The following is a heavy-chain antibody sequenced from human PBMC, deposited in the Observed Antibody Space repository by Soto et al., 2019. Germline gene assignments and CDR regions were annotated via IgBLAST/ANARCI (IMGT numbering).Heavy chain of an antibody. Sequence: QVQLQESGPGLVKPSETLSLTCTVSGGSISSYYWSWIRQPPGKGLEWIGYIYYSGSTNYTPSLKSRVTISVDTSKNQFSLKLSSLPAADTAVYYWARWRKSWFDPLGQGTLVTVSS. V-gene: IGHV4-59*01. J-gene: IGHJ5*02. CDR3: ARWRKSWFDP. CDR1: GGSISSYY. CDR2: IYYSGST.